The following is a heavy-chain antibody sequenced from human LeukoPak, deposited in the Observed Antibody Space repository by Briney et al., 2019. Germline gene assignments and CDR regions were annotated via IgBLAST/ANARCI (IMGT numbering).Heavy chain of an antibody. CDR3: ARRAYYDSSGYHPTSGYFDL. V-gene: IGHV4-4*08. CDR2: IYSNGIT. Sequence: SETLSLTCTVSGGSIFSYYWNWIRQTPGKGLEWLGYIYSNGITNYSPSLRSRGTISIATSKNQISLRLTSVTAADTAIYYCARRAYYDSSGYHPTSGYFDLWGRGILVTVS. J-gene: IGHJ2*01. CDR1: GGSIFSYY. D-gene: IGHD3-22*01.